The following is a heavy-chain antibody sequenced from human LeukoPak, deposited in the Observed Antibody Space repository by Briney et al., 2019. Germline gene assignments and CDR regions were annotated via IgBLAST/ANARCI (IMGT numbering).Heavy chain of an antibody. J-gene: IGHJ3*02. D-gene: IGHD5-12*01. Sequence: SETLSLTSTVSGGSISSSSYYWGWIRQPPGKGLEWIGSVSNSGSKHYNPSLKSRVTIFEDTSKNQFSLKLSSVTAADTAVYYCARGGDIVAIEPDGAAFDIWGQGTMVTVSS. V-gene: IGHV4-39*01. CDR2: VSNSGSK. CDR3: ARGGDIVAIEPDGAAFDI. CDR1: GGSISSSSYY.